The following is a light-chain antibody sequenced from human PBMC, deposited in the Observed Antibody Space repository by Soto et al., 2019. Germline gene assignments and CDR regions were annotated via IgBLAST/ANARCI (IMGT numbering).Light chain of an antibody. Sequence: QSALTQPRSVSGSPGQSVTISCTGTSSDVGGYDYVSWYRQHPGKAPKLLIYEVNKRPLGVPDRFSVSKSGNTASLTVSGLQAEDEADYYCSSYAGSNDFVFGTGTKLTVL. V-gene: IGLV2-8*01. CDR3: SSYAGSNDFV. CDR1: SSDVGGYDY. CDR2: EVN. J-gene: IGLJ1*01.